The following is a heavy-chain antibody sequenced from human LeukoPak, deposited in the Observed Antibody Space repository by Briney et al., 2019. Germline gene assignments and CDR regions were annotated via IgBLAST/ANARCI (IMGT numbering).Heavy chain of an antibody. CDR2: ISTSGSTI. J-gene: IGHJ4*02. Sequence: GGSLRLSCAASGFIFSDYYMSWIRQAPGKGLECVSYISTSGSTIYYADSVKGRFTISRDNAENSLYLQMNSLRAEDTAVYYCARDLRGVTHYFDHWGQGTLVTVSS. V-gene: IGHV3-11*01. D-gene: IGHD2-21*02. CDR3: ARDLRGVTHYFDH. CDR1: GFIFSDYY.